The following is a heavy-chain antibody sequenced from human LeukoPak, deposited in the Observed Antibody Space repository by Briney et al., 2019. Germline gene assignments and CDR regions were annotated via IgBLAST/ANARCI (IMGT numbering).Heavy chain of an antibody. Sequence: PSETLSLTCAVSGYSICSGYYWGWIRQPPGKGLEWIGSIYHSGSTYYNPSLKSRVTISVDTSKNQFSLKLSSVTAADTAVYYCARADSGYDFHYWGQGTLVTVSS. D-gene: IGHD5-12*01. CDR2: IYHSGST. CDR3: ARADSGYDFHY. J-gene: IGHJ4*02. V-gene: IGHV4-38-2*01. CDR1: GYSICSGYY.